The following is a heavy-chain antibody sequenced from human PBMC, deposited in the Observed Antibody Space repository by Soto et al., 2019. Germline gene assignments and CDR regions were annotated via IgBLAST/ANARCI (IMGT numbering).Heavy chain of an antibody. V-gene: IGHV1-58*02. CDR2: IVVGSGNT. CDR1: GFTFTSSA. CDR3: AAGVTSDGNFDI. Sequence: QMQLVQSGPEVKKPGTSVKVSCKASGFTFTSSAMQGVRQARGQRLEWIGLIVVGSGNTNYAQKFQERVSITRDMSTRTAYMELSSLRSEYTAVYYCAAGVTSDGNFDIWGQGTIVTVSA. J-gene: IGHJ3*02.